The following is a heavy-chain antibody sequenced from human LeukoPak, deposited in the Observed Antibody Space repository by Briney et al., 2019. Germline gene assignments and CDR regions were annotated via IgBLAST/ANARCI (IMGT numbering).Heavy chain of an antibody. V-gene: IGHV3-53*01. Sequence: PGGSLRLSCAASGFSVRTNYMSWVRQAPGKGLEWVSVIYSGGTIRYADSVKGRFTISRDNSKNTLYLQMNSLRAEDTAIYYCAGRSELWGYFDSWGQGTLVTVSS. CDR3: AGRSELWGYFDS. CDR1: GFSVRTNY. CDR2: IYSGGTI. D-gene: IGHD1-26*01. J-gene: IGHJ4*02.